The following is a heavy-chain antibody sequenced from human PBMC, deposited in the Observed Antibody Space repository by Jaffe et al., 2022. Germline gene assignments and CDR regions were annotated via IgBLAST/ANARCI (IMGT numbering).Heavy chain of an antibody. CDR1: GGSFSGYY. J-gene: IGHJ4*02. CDR3: ARGLPVRLYYFDY. Sequence: QVQLQQWGAGLLKPSETLSLTCAVYGGSFSGYYWSWIRQPPGKGLEWIGEINHSGSTNYNPSLKSRVTISVDTSKNQFSLKLSSVTAADTAVYYCARGLPVRLYYFDYWGQGTLVTVSS. V-gene: IGHV4-34*01. CDR2: INHSGST.